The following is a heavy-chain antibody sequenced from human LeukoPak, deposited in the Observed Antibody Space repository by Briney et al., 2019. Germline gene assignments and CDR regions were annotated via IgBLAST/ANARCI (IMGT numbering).Heavy chain of an antibody. J-gene: IGHJ3*02. CDR2: ILYSGST. CDR1: GGSISSYY. D-gene: IGHD1-14*01. V-gene: IGHV4-59*08. CDR3: ARHRGQYNAHDAFDI. Sequence: SETLSLTCTVSGGSISSYYWSWIRQPPGKGLEWIGYILYSGSTRYNPSLGSRVTIPVDTSKDLFSLKLTSVTAADTALYYCARHRGQYNAHDAFDIWGQGTLVAVSS.